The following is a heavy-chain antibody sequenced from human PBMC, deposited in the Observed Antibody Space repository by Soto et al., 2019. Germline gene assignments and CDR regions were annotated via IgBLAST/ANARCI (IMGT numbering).Heavy chain of an antibody. CDR2: ISAYNGNT. Sequence: QVQLVQSGAEVKKPGASVKVSCKASGYTFTSYGISWVRQAPGQGLEWMGWISAYNGNTNYAQKLQGRVTMTTDTSTSTAYMELRSLRADATAVEYCARDPCWSSSSCRTHDHWGQGTLVTVSS. CDR3: ARDPCWSSSSCRTHDH. CDR1: GYTFTSYG. D-gene: IGHD2-2*01. V-gene: IGHV1-18*01. J-gene: IGHJ4*02.